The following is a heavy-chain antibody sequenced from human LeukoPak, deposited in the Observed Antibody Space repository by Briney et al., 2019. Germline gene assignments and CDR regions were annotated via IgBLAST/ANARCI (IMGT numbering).Heavy chain of an antibody. V-gene: IGHV4-39*02. D-gene: IGHD3-9*01. J-gene: IGHJ3*01. CDR2: IYYSGST. Sequence: PSETLSLTCTVPGGSISSSSCYWGWIRQPPGNGLEWIGSIYYSGSTYYNPSLKSRVTISVDTSQNHFSLKLSSVTAADTAVYYCAGSQKRLTGYYFDAFDLWGQGTMVTVSS. CDR3: AGSQKRLTGYYFDAFDL. CDR1: GGSISSSSCY.